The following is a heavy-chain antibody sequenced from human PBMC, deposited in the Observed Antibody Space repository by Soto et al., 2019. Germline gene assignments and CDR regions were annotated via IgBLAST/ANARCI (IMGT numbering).Heavy chain of an antibody. Sequence: QVQLVQSGAEVKKPGASVKVSCKASGYTFTSYDINWVRQATGQGLEWMGWMNPNSGNTGYAQKFQGRVTMTRNTSISTAYMELCSLRSEDTAVYYCARQIQLWRRYYYYYMDVWGKGTTVTVSS. CDR3: ARQIQLWRRYYYYYMDV. CDR2: MNPNSGNT. J-gene: IGHJ6*03. D-gene: IGHD5-18*01. CDR1: GYTFTSYD. V-gene: IGHV1-8*01.